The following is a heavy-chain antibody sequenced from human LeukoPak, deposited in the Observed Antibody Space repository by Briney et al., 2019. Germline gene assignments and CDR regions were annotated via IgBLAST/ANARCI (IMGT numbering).Heavy chain of an antibody. CDR1: GGSISSSSHY. J-gene: IGHJ4*02. D-gene: IGHD3-9*01. CDR3: ARTGGRVSALTGYHVY. CDR2: IHYSGST. V-gene: IGHV4-39*01. Sequence: SETLSLTCTVSGGSISSSSHYWGWIPQPPGKGMEWIGSIHYSGSTYYNPSLKSRVTISVDTSKNQSSLKLSSVTAADTAVYYCARTGGRVSALTGYHVYWCQGALVVVSS.